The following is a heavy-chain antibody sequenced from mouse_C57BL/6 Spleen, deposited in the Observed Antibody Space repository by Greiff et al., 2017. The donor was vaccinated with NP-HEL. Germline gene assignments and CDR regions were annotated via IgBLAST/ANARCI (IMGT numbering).Heavy chain of an antibody. CDR3: TRSLITTVVAYYFDY. Sequence: VQLQQSGAELVRPGASVTLSCKASGYTFTDYEMHWVKQTPVNGLEWIGAIDPETGGTAYNQKFKGKAILTADKSSSTAYMELRSLTSEDSAVYYCTRSLITTVVAYYFDYWGQGTTLTVSS. CDR2: IDPETGGT. D-gene: IGHD1-1*01. J-gene: IGHJ2*01. CDR1: GYTFTDYE. V-gene: IGHV1-15*01.